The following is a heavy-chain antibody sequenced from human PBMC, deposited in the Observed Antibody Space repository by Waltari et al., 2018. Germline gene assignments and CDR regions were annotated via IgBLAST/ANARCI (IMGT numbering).Heavy chain of an antibody. CDR3: ARISGLDYATPM. Sequence: QVQLQQWGAGLLKPSETLSLTCGVRGGSFRSYYWSWIRQSPGKGLEWIGEINHAGNIHYNPSVKSRVTMSIDTARNQFSLEVKSVIAADTAVYFCARISGLDYATPMWGLGTVVTVSS. V-gene: IGHV4-34*01. CDR2: INHAGNI. D-gene: IGHD5-12*01. J-gene: IGHJ3*01. CDR1: GGSFRSYY.